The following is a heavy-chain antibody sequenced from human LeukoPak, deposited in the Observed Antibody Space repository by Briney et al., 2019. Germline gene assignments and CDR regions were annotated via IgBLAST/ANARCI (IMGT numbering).Heavy chain of an antibody. D-gene: IGHD3-10*01. CDR3: VKGFVHPTYYFDY. Sequence: PGGSLRLSCAAPGFTFSNYAMMWVRQAPGKRLEWISSITGSGDGTYYADSVRGRFTISRDNSENTLYLQVNSLRVEDTAVYFCVKGFVHPTYYFDYWGQGTLVTVSS. J-gene: IGHJ4*02. CDR1: GFTFSNYA. CDR2: ITGSGDGT. V-gene: IGHV3-23*01.